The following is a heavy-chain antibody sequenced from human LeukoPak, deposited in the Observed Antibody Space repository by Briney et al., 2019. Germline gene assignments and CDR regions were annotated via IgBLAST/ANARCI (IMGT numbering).Heavy chain of an antibody. D-gene: IGHD3-22*01. J-gene: IGHJ4*02. Sequence: GGSLRLSCAASGFKLSRNAMSGVSLAPGKGLEWVSAISGSGGSTYYADSVKGRFTISRDNSKNTLYLQMNSLRAEDTAVYYCAKCVSSGYYFEFDYWGQGTLVTVSS. CDR2: ISGSGGST. CDR1: GFKLSRNA. CDR3: AKCVSSGYYFEFDY. V-gene: IGHV3-23*01.